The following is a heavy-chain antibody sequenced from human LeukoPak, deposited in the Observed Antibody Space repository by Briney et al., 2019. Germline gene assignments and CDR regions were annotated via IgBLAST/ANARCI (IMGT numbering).Heavy chain of an antibody. CDR1: GYTFTSYS. CDR3: ARDRFTMVRGVIRYWFDP. J-gene: IGHJ5*02. Sequence: ASVKVSCKASGYTFTSYSMNWVRQAPGQGLEWMGWINTNTGNPTYAQGFTGRFVFSLDTSVSTAYLQISSLKDEDTAVYYCARDRFTMVRGVIRYWFDPWGQGTLVTVSS. D-gene: IGHD3-10*01. V-gene: IGHV7-4-1*02. CDR2: INTNTGNP.